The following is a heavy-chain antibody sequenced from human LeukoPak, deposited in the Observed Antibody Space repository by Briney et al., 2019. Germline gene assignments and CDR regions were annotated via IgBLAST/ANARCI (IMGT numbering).Heavy chain of an antibody. CDR3: ARSHPGYYFDY. CDR1: GGSISSYY. CDR2: IYYSGST. V-gene: IGHV4-59*01. Sequence: SGTLSLTCTVSGGSISSYYWSWIRQPPGKGLEWIGYIYYSGSTNYNPSLKSRVTISVDTSKNQFSLKLSSVTAADTAVYYCARSHPGYYFDYWGQGTLVTVSS. J-gene: IGHJ4*02.